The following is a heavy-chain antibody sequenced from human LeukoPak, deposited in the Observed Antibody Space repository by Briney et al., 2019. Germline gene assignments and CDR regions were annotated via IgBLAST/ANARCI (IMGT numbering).Heavy chain of an antibody. CDR3: AREGDCSSISCYADHDAFDI. V-gene: IGHV1-69*13. CDR2: IIPIFGTA. D-gene: IGHD2-2*01. CDR1: GGTFSSYA. J-gene: IGHJ3*02. Sequence: GASVKVSCKASGGTFSSYAISWVRQAPGQGLEWMGGIIPIFGTANYAQKFQGRVTITADESTSTAYMELSSLRSEDTAVYYCAREGDCSSISCYADHDAFDIRGQGTMVTVSS.